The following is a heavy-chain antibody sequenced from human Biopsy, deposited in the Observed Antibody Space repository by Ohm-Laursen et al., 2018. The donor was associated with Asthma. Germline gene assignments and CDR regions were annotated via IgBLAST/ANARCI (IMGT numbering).Heavy chain of an antibody. V-gene: IGHV4-59*01. CDR1: PGSINDYY. CDR2: VHSTGST. CDR3: ARATSTGSQSGPHYFDH. Sequence: GTLSLTCTVSPGSINDYYWNWIRQFPGKGLEWIGYVHSTGSTRFNPSLKSRLTISVDTSVDQVSLKLTSVTAADTAVYYCARATSTGSQSGPHYFDHWGQGTLVTVSS. J-gene: IGHJ4*02. D-gene: IGHD2-2*01.